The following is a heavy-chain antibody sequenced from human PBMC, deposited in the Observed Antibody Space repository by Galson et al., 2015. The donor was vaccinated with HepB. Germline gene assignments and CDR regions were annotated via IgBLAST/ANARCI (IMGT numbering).Heavy chain of an antibody. V-gene: IGHV3-30-3*01. Sequence: SLRLSCAASGFTLSRENMHWVRQTPGKGLEWLAIISPDGIITFYPESLKGRFTISRDNSKNTLYLQMNSLRPEDTAVYYCARDFRWNFDYWGQGISVTVSS. CDR2: ISPDGIIT. CDR1: GFTLSREN. J-gene: IGHJ4*02. CDR3: ARDFRWNFDY. D-gene: IGHD2-15*01.